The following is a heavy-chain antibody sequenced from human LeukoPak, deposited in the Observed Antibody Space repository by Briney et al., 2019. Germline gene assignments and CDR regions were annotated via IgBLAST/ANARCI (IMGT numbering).Heavy chain of an antibody. CDR1: GGSISGYY. Sequence: SETLSLTCTVSGGSISGYYWGWIRQPPGRRLEYIGYIYYSGGTNYNPSLKSRVTMSVDMSKNQFSLKLSSVTAADTAVYYCARLGYSSSWYNYYYHGMDVWGQGTTVTVSS. CDR3: ARLGYSSSWYNYYYHGMDV. CDR2: IYYSGGT. V-gene: IGHV4-59*01. J-gene: IGHJ6*02. D-gene: IGHD6-13*01.